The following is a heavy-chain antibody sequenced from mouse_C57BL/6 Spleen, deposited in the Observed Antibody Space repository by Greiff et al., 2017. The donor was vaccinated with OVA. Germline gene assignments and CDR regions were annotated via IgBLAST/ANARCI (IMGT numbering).Heavy chain of an antibody. CDR1: GFNIKDDY. CDR2: IDPENGDT. J-gene: IGHJ2*01. CDR3: TTRLDFDY. Sequence: VQLQQSGAELVRPGASVKLSCTASGFNIKDDYMHWVKQRPEQGLEWIGWIDPENGDTEYASKFQGKATITADTSSNTAYLQLSSLTSEDTAVYYCTTRLDFDYWSQGTTLTVSS. V-gene: IGHV14-4*01. D-gene: IGHD2-13*01.